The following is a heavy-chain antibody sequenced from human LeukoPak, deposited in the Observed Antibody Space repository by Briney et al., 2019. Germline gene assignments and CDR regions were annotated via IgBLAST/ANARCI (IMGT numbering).Heavy chain of an antibody. V-gene: IGHV3-21*01. D-gene: IGHD3-22*01. CDR1: GFTFSSYS. CDR3: ARVVRVIDYYDSSGYYGPK. CDR2: ISSSSSYI. Sequence: GGSLRLSCAASGFTFSSYSTNWVRQAPGKGLEWVSSISSSSSYIYYADSVKGRFTISRDNAKNSLYLQMNSLRAEDTAVYYCARVVRVIDYYDSSGYYGPKWGQGTLVTVSS. J-gene: IGHJ4*02.